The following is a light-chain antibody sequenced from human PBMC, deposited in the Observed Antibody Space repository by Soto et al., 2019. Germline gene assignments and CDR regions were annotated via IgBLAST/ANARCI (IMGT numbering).Light chain of an antibody. CDR1: QSVSSSY. V-gene: IGKV3-20*01. J-gene: IGKJ4*01. CDR2: GTS. CDR3: QQYGTSALT. Sequence: IVLTQSPGTLSLSPGERATLSCRAGQSVSSSYLVWYQQRPGQPPRLLIYGTSTRAAGISDRFSGSGSGTDFTLTIYRLEPGDSAVYYCQQYGTSALTFGGGTKVEIK.